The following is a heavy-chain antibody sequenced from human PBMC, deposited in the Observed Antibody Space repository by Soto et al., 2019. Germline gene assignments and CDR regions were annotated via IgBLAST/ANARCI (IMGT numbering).Heavy chain of an antibody. V-gene: IGHV3-11*06. J-gene: IGHJ6*02. CDR3: ARVPVIMVRGSGMDV. CDR1: GFTFNDYY. Sequence: QVQLVESGGGLVKPGGSLRLSCAASGFTFNDYYMSWVRQAPGKGLEWVSYISSSGPYTKYGDSVKGRFTISRDNAKNSLYLQMSSLRVEDTAVYSCARVPVIMVRGSGMDVWGQGTRVTVSS. D-gene: IGHD3-10*01. CDR2: ISSSGPYT.